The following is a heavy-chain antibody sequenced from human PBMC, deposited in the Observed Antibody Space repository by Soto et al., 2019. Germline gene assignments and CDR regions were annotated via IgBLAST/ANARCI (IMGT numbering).Heavy chain of an antibody. CDR2: ISGSDGKT. D-gene: IGHD3-3*01. J-gene: IGHJ4*02. CDR1: GFSFGSYA. V-gene: IGHV3-23*01. CDR3: ARWSYLDY. Sequence: GGSLILSCVASGFSFGSYALTWVREAPGKGLEWVSTISGSDGKTFYADAVKGRFSISRDISQSTLYLQMNSLRADDTAIYYCARWSYLDYWGQGTRVTVS.